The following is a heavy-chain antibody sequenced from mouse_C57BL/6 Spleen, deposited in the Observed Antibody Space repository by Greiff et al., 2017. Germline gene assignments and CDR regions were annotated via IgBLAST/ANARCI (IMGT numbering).Heavy chain of an antibody. CDR1: GFSLSTSGMG. Sequence: QVTLKESGPGILQSSQTLSLTCSFSGFSLSTSGMGVSWIRQPSGKGLEWLAHIYWDDDKRYNPSLKSRLTISKDTSRNQVFLKITSVDTADTATYYCAQIYYDYDGRYAMDYWGQGTSVTVSS. D-gene: IGHD2-4*01. CDR3: AQIYYDYDGRYAMDY. J-gene: IGHJ4*01. CDR2: IYWDDDK. V-gene: IGHV8-12*01.